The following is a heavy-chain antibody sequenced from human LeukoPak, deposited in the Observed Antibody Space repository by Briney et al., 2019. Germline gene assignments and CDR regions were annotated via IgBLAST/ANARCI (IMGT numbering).Heavy chain of an antibody. CDR2: ISGSGGST. CDR3: ANRIVGASDYFDY. Sequence: GGSLRLSCAASGFTFSSYAMSWVRQAPGKGLEWVSAISGSGGSTYYADFVKGRFTISRDNSKNTLYLQMNSLRAEDTAVYYCANRIVGASDYFDYWGQGTLVTVSS. D-gene: IGHD1-26*01. CDR1: GFTFSSYA. J-gene: IGHJ4*02. V-gene: IGHV3-23*01.